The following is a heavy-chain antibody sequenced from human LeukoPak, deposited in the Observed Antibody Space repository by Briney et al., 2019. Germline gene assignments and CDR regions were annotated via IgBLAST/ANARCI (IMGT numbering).Heavy chain of an antibody. D-gene: IGHD4-17*01. V-gene: IGHV3-23*01. J-gene: IGHJ4*02. CDR3: AKDGYGPRDY. Sequence: GGSLRLSCAASGFTFSSYAMAWVRQAPGKGLEWVSAISGSGISTYYAESVRGRFTVSRDNPKNTLYLHMTSLRAEDTAVYYCAKDGYGPRDYWGQGTLVTVSS. CDR2: ISGSGIST. CDR1: GFTFSSYA.